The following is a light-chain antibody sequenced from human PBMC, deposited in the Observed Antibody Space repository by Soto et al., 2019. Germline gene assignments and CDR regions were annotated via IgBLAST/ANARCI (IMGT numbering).Light chain of an antibody. Sequence: QSVLTQSPSASASLGASVKLTCTLSSGHSSFAIAWHQQQPEKGPRSLMKLNSDGSHSKGDGIPDRFSGSCSGAARYLTTASLQSEDEADYYCQTWGTGIRVFGGGTKVTVL. J-gene: IGLJ2*01. CDR1: SGHSSFA. CDR3: QTWGTGIRV. V-gene: IGLV4-69*01. CDR2: LNSDGSH.